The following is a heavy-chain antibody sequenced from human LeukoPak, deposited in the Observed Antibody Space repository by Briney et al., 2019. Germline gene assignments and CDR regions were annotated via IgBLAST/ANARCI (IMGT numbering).Heavy chain of an antibody. CDR1: GGTFSSYA. J-gene: IGHJ5*02. CDR2: IIPIFGTV. V-gene: IGHV1-69*05. D-gene: IGHD6-19*01. Sequence: SVKVSCKASGGTFSSYAISWVRQAPGQGLEWMGGIIPIFGTVNYAQKFQGRVTITTDESTSTAYMELSSLRSEDTAVYYCARDHRVAGEYYNWFDPWGQGTLVTVSS. CDR3: ARDHRVAGEYYNWFDP.